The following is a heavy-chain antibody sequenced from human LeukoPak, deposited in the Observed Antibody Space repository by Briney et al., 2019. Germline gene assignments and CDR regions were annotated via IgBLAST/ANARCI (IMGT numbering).Heavy chain of an antibody. CDR2: INTNTGNP. V-gene: IGHV7-4-1*02. D-gene: IGHD6-13*01. CDR3: ARNAIAAAGTLEFDY. Sequence: VASVKVSCKASGYTFTSYAMNWVRQAPGQGLEWMGWINTNTGNPTYAQGFAGRFVFSLDTSVSTAYLQISSLKAEDTAVYYCARNAIAAAGTLEFDYWGQGTLVTVSS. CDR1: GYTFTSYA. J-gene: IGHJ4*02.